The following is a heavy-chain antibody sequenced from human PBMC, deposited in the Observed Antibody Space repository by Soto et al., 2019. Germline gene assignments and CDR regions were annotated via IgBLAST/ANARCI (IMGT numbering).Heavy chain of an antibody. CDR2: IYYIGST. Sequence: SETLSLTCTXSGGSVASYHWSCLRQPPXKGLXWIGYIYYIGSTKYIPSLKSRVTISVDPSKNKVSLNLDSVTAADTALYYCAREYSSSLGDWIDSWGQGTLVNVSS. D-gene: IGHD6-19*01. CDR1: GGSVASYH. CDR3: AREYSSSLGDWIDS. J-gene: IGHJ5*01. V-gene: IGHV4-59*02.